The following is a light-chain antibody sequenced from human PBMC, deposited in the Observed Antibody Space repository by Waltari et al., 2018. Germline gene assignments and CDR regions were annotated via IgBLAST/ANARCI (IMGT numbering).Light chain of an antibody. CDR3: QQYNDWPRT. Sequence: EIVLTQSPATLSVSPGDRVTLSCRASQSVGTNLAWYQHSPGRAPRLLVYRASTRASYIPARCSASGSGTEFTLSISTLQSEDSAVFYCQQYNDWPRTFGQGTKVEIK. V-gene: IGKV3D-15*01. J-gene: IGKJ1*01. CDR2: RAS. CDR1: QSVGTN.